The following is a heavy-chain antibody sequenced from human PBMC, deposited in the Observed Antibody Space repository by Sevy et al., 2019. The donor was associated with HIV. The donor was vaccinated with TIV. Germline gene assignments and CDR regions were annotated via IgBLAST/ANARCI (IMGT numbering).Heavy chain of an antibody. J-gene: IGHJ4*02. Sequence: GGSLRLSCAASGFTVSSNYMSWVRQAPGKGLEWVSVIYSGGSTYYADSVKGRFTISRDNSKNTLYLQMNSLRAEDTAVYYCAITYYYDSSGYYFSYWGLGTLVTVSS. V-gene: IGHV3-53*01. CDR1: GFTVSSNY. CDR3: AITYYYDSSGYYFSY. D-gene: IGHD3-22*01. CDR2: IYSGGST.